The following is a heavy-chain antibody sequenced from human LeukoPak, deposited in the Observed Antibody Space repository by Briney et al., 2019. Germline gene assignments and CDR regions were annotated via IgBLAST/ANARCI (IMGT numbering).Heavy chain of an antibody. CDR1: GSTFDDYT. Sequence: GGSLRLSCAASGSTFDDYTMHWVRQAPGKGLEWVSLISWDGGSTYYADSVKGRFTISRDNSKNSLYLQMNSLRTEDTALYYCAKGSGWSYAFDIWGQGTMVTVSS. CDR2: ISWDGGST. V-gene: IGHV3-43*01. CDR3: AKGSGWSYAFDI. J-gene: IGHJ3*02. D-gene: IGHD6-19*01.